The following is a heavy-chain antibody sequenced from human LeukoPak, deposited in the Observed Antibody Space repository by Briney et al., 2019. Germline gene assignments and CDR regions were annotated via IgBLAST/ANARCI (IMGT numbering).Heavy chain of an antibody. CDR3: ARAPTEMIRIAAAHWFDP. CDR2: INTNTGNP. V-gene: IGHV7-4-1*02. J-gene: IGHJ5*02. Sequence: ASVKVSCKASGYTFTGYYMHWVRQAPGQGLEWMGWINTNTGNPTYAQGFTGRFVFSLDTSVSTAYLQISSLKAEDTAVYYCARAPTEMIRIAAAHWFDPWGQGTLVTVSS. D-gene: IGHD6-13*01. CDR1: GYTFTGYY.